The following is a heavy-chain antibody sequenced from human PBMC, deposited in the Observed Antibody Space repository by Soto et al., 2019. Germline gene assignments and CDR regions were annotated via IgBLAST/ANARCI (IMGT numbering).Heavy chain of an antibody. CDR3: ARESSSGYRDAFDI. D-gene: IGHD3-22*01. CDR1: GGSISSYY. J-gene: IGHJ3*02. Sequence: WETLSLTCTVSGGSISSYYWSWIRQPPGKGLEWIGYIYYSGSTNYNPSLKSRVTISVDTSKNQFSLKLSSVTAADTAVYYCARESSSGYRDAFDIWGQGTMVTVS. CDR2: IYYSGST. V-gene: IGHV4-59*01.